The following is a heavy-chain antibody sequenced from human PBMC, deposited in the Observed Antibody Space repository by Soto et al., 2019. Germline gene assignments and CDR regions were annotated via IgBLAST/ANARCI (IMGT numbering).Heavy chain of an antibody. D-gene: IGHD5-18*01. CDR3: ARCIQGDYYYGMDV. CDR1: GYTFYSHS. V-gene: IGHV1-18*01. J-gene: IGHJ6*04. CDR2: INADYGNT. Sequence: QAQLVQSGAEVRKPGASVKVSCKASGYTFYSHSISWVRQAPVQGLEWMGRINADYGNTQYAQKFRGRVTMTTDTSTTTVYMELTNLRSDDTAVYYCARCIQGDYYYGMDVWGKGPTFTVSS.